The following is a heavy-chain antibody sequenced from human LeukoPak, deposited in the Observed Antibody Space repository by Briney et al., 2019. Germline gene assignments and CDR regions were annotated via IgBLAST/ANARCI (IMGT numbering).Heavy chain of an antibody. D-gene: IGHD3-10*01. CDR2: IYYSGST. CDR3: ARRGSGSGSYSRYGMDV. V-gene: IGHV4-59*08. J-gene: IGHJ6*02. Sequence: PSETLSLTCTVSGGSISSYYWSWIRQPPGKGLEWIGYIYYSGSTNYNPSLKSRVTISVDTSKNQFSLKLSSVTAADTAVYYCARRGSGSGSYSRYGMDVWGQGTTVTVSS. CDR1: GGSISSYY.